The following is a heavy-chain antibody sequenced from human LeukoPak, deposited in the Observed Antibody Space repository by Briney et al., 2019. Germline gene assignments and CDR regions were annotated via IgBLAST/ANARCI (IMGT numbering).Heavy chain of an antibody. V-gene: IGHV3-74*01. J-gene: IGHJ4*02. D-gene: IGHD6-13*01. Sequence: PGGSLRLSGAASGFTFNFYWMHWVRQAPGKGLLWVSRINSDGSSTSYADSVKGRFTISRDNSKNTLYLQMNSLRAEDTAVYYCAKEFPGIAAAGFDYWGQGTLVTVSS. CDR2: INSDGSST. CDR3: AKEFPGIAAAGFDY. CDR1: GFTFNFYW.